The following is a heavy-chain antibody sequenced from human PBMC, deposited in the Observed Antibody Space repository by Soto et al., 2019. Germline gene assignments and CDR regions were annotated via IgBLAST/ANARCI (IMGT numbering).Heavy chain of an antibody. D-gene: IGHD6-13*01. J-gene: IGHJ5*02. CDR1: GGSISSGNYY. CDR2: IYYSGST. CDR3: ARVFSDSSSFFDP. Sequence: QVQLQESGPGLVKPSQTLSLTCTVSGGSISSGNYYWSWIRQHPGKGLEWIGYIYYSGSTSYNPSLKSRVTRSVDTSKNHFSLKLSSVTAADTALYYCARVFSDSSSFFDPWGQGTLVTVSS. V-gene: IGHV4-31*03.